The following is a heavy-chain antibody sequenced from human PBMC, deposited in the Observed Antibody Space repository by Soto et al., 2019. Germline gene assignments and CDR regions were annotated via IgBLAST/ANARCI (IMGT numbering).Heavy chain of an antibody. Sequence: SETLSLTCTVSGGSISSYYWSWIRQPPGKGLEWIGYIYYSGSTSYNPSLKSRVTISVDTSKNQFSLKLSSVTAADTAVYYCARARGSSWSGYFPHWGQGTLVTVSS. CDR2: IYYSGST. V-gene: IGHV4-59*01. J-gene: IGHJ1*01. CDR3: ARARGSSWSGYFPH. D-gene: IGHD6-13*01. CDR1: GGSISSYY.